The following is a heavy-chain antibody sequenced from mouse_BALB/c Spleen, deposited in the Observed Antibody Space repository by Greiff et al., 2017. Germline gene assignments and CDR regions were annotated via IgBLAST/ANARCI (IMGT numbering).Heavy chain of an antibody. V-gene: IGHV1-9*01. CDR1: GYTFSSYW. Sequence: QVQLQQSGAELMKPGASVKISCKATGYTFSSYWIEWVKQRPGHGLEWIGEILPGSGSTNYNEKFKGKATFTADTSSNTAYMQLSSLTSEDSAVYYCARKDYRYDPYAMDYWGQGTSVTVSS. CDR2: ILPGSGST. D-gene: IGHD2-14*01. CDR3: ARKDYRYDPYAMDY. J-gene: IGHJ4*01.